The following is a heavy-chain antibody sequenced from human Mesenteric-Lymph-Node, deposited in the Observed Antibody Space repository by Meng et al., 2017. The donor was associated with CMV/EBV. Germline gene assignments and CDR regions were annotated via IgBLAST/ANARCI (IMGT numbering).Heavy chain of an antibody. CDR3: ARGVTFDF. J-gene: IGHJ4*02. V-gene: IGHV1-18*01. Sequence: ASVKVSCKASGYTFRDYGISWVRQAPGRGLEWIGWISAFNGNTDYALKLEGRVTLTTETFTGTAYMDLTNLRSDDTAVYYCARGVTFDFWGQGTLVTVSS. CDR1: GYTFRDYG. CDR2: ISAFNGNT. D-gene: IGHD4-23*01.